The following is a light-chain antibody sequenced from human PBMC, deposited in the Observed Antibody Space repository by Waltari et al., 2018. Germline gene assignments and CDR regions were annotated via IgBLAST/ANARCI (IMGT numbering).Light chain of an antibody. CDR1: SSDIGDYNY. CDR3: SSYTSSSTFVI. Sequence: QSALTQPASVSGSPGQSIPISCTGTSSDIGDYNYVPWYQQHPGRAPNVVILGVSNRPSGVSNRSSGSKSGNTASLTISGLQPEDEADYYCSSYTSSSTFVIFGGGTKLTVL. J-gene: IGLJ2*01. V-gene: IGLV2-14*03. CDR2: GVS.